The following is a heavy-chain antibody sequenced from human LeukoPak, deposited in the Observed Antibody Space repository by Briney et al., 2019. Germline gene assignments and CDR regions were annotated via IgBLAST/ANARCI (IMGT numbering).Heavy chain of an antibody. D-gene: IGHD1-26*01. CDR1: GGSISSGGYS. CDR2: IYTSGST. J-gene: IGHJ4*02. V-gene: IGHV4-61*08. Sequence: PSETLSLTCAVSGGSISSGGYSWNWIRQPPGKGLEWIGYIYTSGSTNYNPSLKSRVTISVDTSKNQFSLKLSSVTAADTAVYYCARAPPGGSYYSEVFDYWGQGTLVTVSS. CDR3: ARAPPGGSYYSEVFDY.